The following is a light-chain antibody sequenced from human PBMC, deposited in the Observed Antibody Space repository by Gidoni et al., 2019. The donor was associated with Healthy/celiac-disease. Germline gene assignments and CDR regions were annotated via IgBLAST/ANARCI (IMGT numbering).Light chain of an antibody. CDR2: GAS. CDR3: QQYGSSSPVA. J-gene: IGKJ1*01. Sequence: EIVLTQSPGTLSLSPGDRATLSCRASQSVSSSYLAWYQQKPGQAPRLLIYGASSRATGIPDRFSGSGSGTDFTLTISRLEPEDFAVYYCQQYGSSSPVAFGQGTKVEIK. CDR1: QSVSSSY. V-gene: IGKV3-20*01.